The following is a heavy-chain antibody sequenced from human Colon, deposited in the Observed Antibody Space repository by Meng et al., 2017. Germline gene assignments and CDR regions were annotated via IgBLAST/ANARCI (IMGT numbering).Heavy chain of an antibody. CDR1: GFTVSSNY. J-gene: IGHJ4*02. CDR3: ARAMTYGDYPLDY. CDR2: IYSGGST. Sequence: GGSLRLSCAASGFTVSSNYMSWVRQAPGKGLEWVSVIYSGGSTYYADSVKGRFTISRDNSKNTLYLQMNSLRAEDTAVYYCARAMTYGDYPLDYWGQGTLVTVSS. V-gene: IGHV3-53*01. D-gene: IGHD4-17*01.